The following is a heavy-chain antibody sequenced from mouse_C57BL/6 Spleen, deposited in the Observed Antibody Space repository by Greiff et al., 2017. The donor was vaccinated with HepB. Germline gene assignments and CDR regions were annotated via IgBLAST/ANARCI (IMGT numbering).Heavy chain of an antibody. Sequence: EVNVVESGGGLVKPGGSLKLSCAASGFTFSDYGMHWVRQAPEKGLEWVAYISSGSSTIYYADTVKGRFTISRDNAKNTLFLQMTSLRSEDTAMYYCARGHYYGSSPWFAYWGQGTLVTVSA. J-gene: IGHJ3*01. CDR3: ARGHYYGSSPWFAY. D-gene: IGHD1-1*01. CDR2: ISSGSSTI. V-gene: IGHV5-17*01. CDR1: GFTFSDYG.